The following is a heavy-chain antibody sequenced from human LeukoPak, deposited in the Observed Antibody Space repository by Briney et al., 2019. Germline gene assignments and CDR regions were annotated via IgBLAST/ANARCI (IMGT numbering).Heavy chain of an antibody. CDR3: AREEIAAAGSWGGQDDY. D-gene: IGHD6-13*01. V-gene: IGHV1-46*01. CDR1: GYTFTSYY. J-gene: IGHJ4*02. Sequence: GASVKVSCKASGYTFTSYYMHWVRQAPGQGLEWMGIINPSGGSTSYAQKFQGRVTMTRDTSTSSVYMELSSLRSEDTAVYYCAREEIAAAGSWGGQDDYGGQEPLVPVSS. CDR2: INPSGGST.